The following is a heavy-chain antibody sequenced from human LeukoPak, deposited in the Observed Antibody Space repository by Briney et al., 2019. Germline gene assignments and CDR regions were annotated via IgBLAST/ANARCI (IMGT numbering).Heavy chain of an antibody. Sequence: PSETLSLTCAVYGGSFSGYYWSWIRQPPRKGLEWIGEINHSGSTNYNPTLKSRVTITVDTSKNQISLKLSPVTAADTAVYYCARWMGTPHMTGFDYWGQGTLVTVSS. CDR2: INHSGST. J-gene: IGHJ4*02. V-gene: IGHV4-34*01. CDR3: ARWMGTPHMTGFDY. D-gene: IGHD5-24*01. CDR1: GGSFSGYY.